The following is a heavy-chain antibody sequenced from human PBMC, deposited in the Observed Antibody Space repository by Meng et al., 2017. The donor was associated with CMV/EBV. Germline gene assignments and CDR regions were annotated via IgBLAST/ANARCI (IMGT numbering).Heavy chain of an antibody. CDR2: IRGDGHYT. Sequence: LSCATSGFTFSSSWMHSVRQAPGKGLEWVSRIRGDGHYTSYADSVTVRFTISRDNAKNILYLQMNSLRAEDTAVYYCARYAVVTAPDYWGQGTLVTVSS. CDR3: ARYAVVTAPDY. D-gene: IGHD2-21*02. CDR1: GFTFSSSW. J-gene: IGHJ4*02. V-gene: IGHV3-74*01.